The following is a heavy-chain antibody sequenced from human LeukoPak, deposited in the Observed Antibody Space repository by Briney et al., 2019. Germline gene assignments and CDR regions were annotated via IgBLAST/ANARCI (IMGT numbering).Heavy chain of an antibody. Sequence: SETLPLTCTVSGGSISSYYWSWIRQPAGKGLEWIGRIYTSGSTNYNPSLKSRVTISVDKSKNQFSLKLSSVTAADTAVYYCARDYYGSGSLYYFDYLGQGTLVTVSS. J-gene: IGHJ4*02. CDR1: GGSISSYY. D-gene: IGHD3-10*01. V-gene: IGHV4-4*07. CDR2: IYTSGST. CDR3: ARDYYGSGSLYYFDY.